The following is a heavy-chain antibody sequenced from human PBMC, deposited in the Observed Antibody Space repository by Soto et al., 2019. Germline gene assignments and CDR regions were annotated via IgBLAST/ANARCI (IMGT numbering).Heavy chain of an antibody. Sequence: PGGSLRLSCATSGFTFSRYTMHWVRQAPGKGLEWVSSTANNNNFIYAADSVKGRFTISRDNAKSSLFLQMDSLRAEDTAVYYCAKRAGPRETNFFDYWGQGTLVTVSS. D-gene: IGHD1-26*01. CDR3: AKRAGPRETNFFDY. J-gene: IGHJ4*02. CDR2: TANNNNFI. V-gene: IGHV3-21*01. CDR1: GFTFSRYT.